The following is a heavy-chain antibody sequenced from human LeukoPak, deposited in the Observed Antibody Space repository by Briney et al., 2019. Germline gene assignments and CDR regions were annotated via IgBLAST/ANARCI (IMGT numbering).Heavy chain of an antibody. CDR3: ARATYYYDSSGYYYSGGPWWFDP. D-gene: IGHD3-22*01. CDR2: ISSSSSYI. Sequence: PGGSLRLSCAASGFTFSSYSMNWVRQAPGKGLEWVSSISSSSSYIYYADSVKGRFTISRDNAKNSLYLQMNSLRAEDTDVYYCARATYYYDSSGYYYSGGPWWFDPWGQGTLVTVSS. J-gene: IGHJ5*02. V-gene: IGHV3-21*01. CDR1: GFTFSSYS.